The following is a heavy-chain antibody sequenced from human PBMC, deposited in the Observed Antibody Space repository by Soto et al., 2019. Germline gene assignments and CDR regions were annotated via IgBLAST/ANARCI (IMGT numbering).Heavy chain of an antibody. CDR3: ARDKDRQQLGGNYYYILDV. V-gene: IGHV1-69*12. CDR2: IMPVFATP. CDR1: GGTFSTSA. Sequence: QVQLMQSGAEVKKPGSSVKVSCKASGGTFSTSAISWVRQAPGEGLEWVGGIMPVFATPDYAQKFQGRVTISADESPTTAYLELTSLTTDDTAVYYCARDKDRQQLGGNYYYILDVWGQGTAITVSS. D-gene: IGHD3-3*02. J-gene: IGHJ6*02.